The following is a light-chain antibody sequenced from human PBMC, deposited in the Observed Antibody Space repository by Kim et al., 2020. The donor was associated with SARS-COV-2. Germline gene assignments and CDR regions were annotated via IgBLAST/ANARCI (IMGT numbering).Light chain of an antibody. CDR2: ESS. J-gene: IGKJ4*01. V-gene: IGKV1-5*03. CDR1: QSISSW. Sequence: DIQMTQSPSTLSASVGDRVTISCRASQSISSWLAWYQQKPGKAPNLHESSSLESGVPSRFSGSGSGTEFTLTISSLQPDDFATYYCQQYNSYPLTFGGGTKVDIK. CDR3: QQYNSYPLT.